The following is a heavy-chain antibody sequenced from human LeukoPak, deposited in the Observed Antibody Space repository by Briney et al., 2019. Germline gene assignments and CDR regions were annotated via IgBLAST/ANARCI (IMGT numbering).Heavy chain of an antibody. Sequence: GASVKVSCKASGYTFTGYYMHWVRQAPGQGLEWMGGIIPIFGTANYAQKFQGRVTITTDESTSTAYMELSSLRSADTAVYYCARRALLRFLEWHTPMDVWGKGTTVTVSS. J-gene: IGHJ6*04. CDR3: ARRALLRFLEWHTPMDV. D-gene: IGHD3-3*01. V-gene: IGHV1-69*05. CDR1: GYTFTGYY. CDR2: IIPIFGTA.